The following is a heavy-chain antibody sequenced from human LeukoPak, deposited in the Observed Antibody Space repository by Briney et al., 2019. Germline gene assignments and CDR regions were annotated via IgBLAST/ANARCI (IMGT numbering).Heavy chain of an antibody. D-gene: IGHD6-19*01. Sequence: ASVKVSCKASGYTFTDYYMHWMRQAPGQGLEWMGWINPNSGGTNYAQKFQGSVTMTRDTSISTAYMELSRLRSDDTAVYYCARGGSGSGWLYYFDYWGQGTLVTVSS. V-gene: IGHV1-2*02. CDR3: ARGGSGSGWLYYFDY. J-gene: IGHJ4*02. CDR2: INPNSGGT. CDR1: GYTFTDYY.